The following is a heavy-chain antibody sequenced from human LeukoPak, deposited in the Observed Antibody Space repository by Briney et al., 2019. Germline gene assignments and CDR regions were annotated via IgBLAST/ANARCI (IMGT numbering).Heavy chain of an antibody. Sequence: SETLSLTCAVYGGSFSGYYWSGIRQPPAKGLEGIGEINHSGSTNYNPSLKSRVTISVNTSKNQFSLKLSAVTAAGTAVYYCARGRGYSYGYFVYWGQGTLVTVSS. V-gene: IGHV4-34*01. CDR1: GGSFSGYY. J-gene: IGHJ4*02. CDR2: INHSGST. D-gene: IGHD5-18*01. CDR3: ARGRGYSYGYFVY.